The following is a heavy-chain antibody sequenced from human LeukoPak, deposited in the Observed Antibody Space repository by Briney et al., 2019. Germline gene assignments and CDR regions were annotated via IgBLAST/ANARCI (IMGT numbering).Heavy chain of an antibody. CDR1: GFTFSSYS. J-gene: IGHJ4*02. D-gene: IGHD2-15*01. CDR3: ARDTGDCSGGSCYSYFDY. V-gene: IGHV3-21*01. Sequence: GGSLRLSCAASGFTFSSYSMNWVRQAPGKGLEWVSSISSSSSYIYYADSVKGRFTISRDNAKNSLYLQVNSLRAEDTAVYYCARDTGDCSGGSCYSYFDYWGQGTLVTVSS. CDR2: ISSSSSYI.